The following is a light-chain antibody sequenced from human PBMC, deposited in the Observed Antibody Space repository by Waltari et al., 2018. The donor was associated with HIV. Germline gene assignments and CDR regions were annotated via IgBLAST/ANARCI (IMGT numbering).Light chain of an antibody. CDR1: RSEVGSHNL. J-gene: IGLJ2*01. V-gene: IGLV2-23*02. CDR3: CSYAGSSARVV. Sequence: QSALTQPAPVSGSPGQSVTLSFPGTRSEVGSHNLVSWFQPHPRKPPNSLIFEFQQHPGKAPKLMIFEVSKRPSGVSNRFSGSKSGNTASLTISGLQAEDEADYYCCSYAGSSARVVFGGGTKLTVL. CDR2: EVS.